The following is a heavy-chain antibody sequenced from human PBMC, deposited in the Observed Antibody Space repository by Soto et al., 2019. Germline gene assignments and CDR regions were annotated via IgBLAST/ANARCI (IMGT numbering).Heavy chain of an antibody. J-gene: IGHJ4*02. Sequence: EVQLVEFGGGLVKPGGSLRLSCAASGFTFSSYSMNWVRQAPGKGLEWVSSISSSSSYIYYADSVKGRFTISRDNAKNSLYLQMNSLRAEDTAVYYCARDGGYSSSWTPFDYWGQGTLVTVSS. V-gene: IGHV3-21*01. CDR2: ISSSSSYI. CDR1: GFTFSSYS. D-gene: IGHD6-13*01. CDR3: ARDGGYSSSWTPFDY.